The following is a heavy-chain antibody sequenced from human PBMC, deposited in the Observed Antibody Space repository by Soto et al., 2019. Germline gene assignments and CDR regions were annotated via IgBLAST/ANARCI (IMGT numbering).Heavy chain of an antibody. J-gene: IGHJ4*02. CDR3: ARRGAYCSGGTCYHFDY. V-gene: IGHV1-18*04. CDR1: GYTFTTYG. Sequence: ASVKVSCRASGYTFTTYGISWVRQAPGQGLEWMGWISTYNGNTNYEQKLQGRVTMTTDTLTSTAYMELRSLRSDDTAVYYCARRGAYCSGGTCYHFDYWGQGTLVTVSS. D-gene: IGHD2-15*01. CDR2: ISTYNGNT.